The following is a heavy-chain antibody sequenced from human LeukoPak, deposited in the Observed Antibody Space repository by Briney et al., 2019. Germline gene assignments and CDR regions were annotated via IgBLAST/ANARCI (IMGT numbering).Heavy chain of an antibody. D-gene: IGHD6-19*01. CDR2: IWYDGSNK. CDR1: GFSFSSYG. CDR3: ARDAVASTGYAFDI. J-gene: IGHJ3*02. Sequence: GGSLRLSCAASGFSFSSYGMHWVRQAPGKGLEWVAVIWYDGSNKYYAEPVKGRFTISRDNSKNTLYLQMNSLRAEDTAVYYCARDAVASTGYAFDIWGQGTMVTVSS. V-gene: IGHV3-33*01.